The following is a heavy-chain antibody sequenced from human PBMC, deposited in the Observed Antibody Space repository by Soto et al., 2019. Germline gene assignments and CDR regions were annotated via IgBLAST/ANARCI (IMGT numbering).Heavy chain of an antibody. CDR2: IYYTGST. D-gene: IGHD6-13*01. J-gene: IGHJ5*02. CDR1: GGSISNYY. Sequence: SETLSLTCTVPGGSISNYYWSWIRQPPGKGLEWIAYIYYTGSTNYNPSLKSRVTISVDTSKNQFSLTLTSLTAADTAVYFCARHSWYLGDNFFRPWGQGTLVTVSS. CDR3: ARHSWYLGDNFFRP. V-gene: IGHV4-59*08.